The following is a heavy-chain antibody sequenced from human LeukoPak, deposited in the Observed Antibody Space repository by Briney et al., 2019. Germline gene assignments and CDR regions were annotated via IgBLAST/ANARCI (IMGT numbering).Heavy chain of an antibody. J-gene: IGHJ4*02. D-gene: IGHD3-3*01. CDR1: GFTFSSYG. CDR3: ARDRPRYDFWSGYGYFDY. Sequence: GGSLRLSCAASGFTFSSYGMHWVRQAPGKGLEWVAVISYDGSNKYYADSVKGRFTISRDNSKNTLYLQMNSLRAEDTAVYYCARDRPRYDFWSGYGYFDYWGQGTLVTVSS. CDR2: ISYDGSNK. V-gene: IGHV3-30*03.